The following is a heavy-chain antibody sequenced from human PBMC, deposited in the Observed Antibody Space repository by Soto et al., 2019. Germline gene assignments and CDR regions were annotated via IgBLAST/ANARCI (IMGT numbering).Heavy chain of an antibody. D-gene: IGHD2-2*01. V-gene: IGHV3-30-3*01. Sequence: QVQLVESGGGVVQPGRSLRLSCAASGFTFSSYAMHWVRQAPGKGLEWVAVISYDGSNKYYADSVKGRFTISRDNSKNTLYLQMNSLRAEDTAVYYCVVSGCISTSCYQNWFDPWGQGTLVTVSS. CDR3: VVSGCISTSCYQNWFDP. J-gene: IGHJ5*02. CDR2: ISYDGSNK. CDR1: GFTFSSYA.